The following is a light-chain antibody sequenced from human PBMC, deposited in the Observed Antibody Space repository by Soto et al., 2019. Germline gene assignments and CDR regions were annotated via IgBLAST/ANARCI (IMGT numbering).Light chain of an antibody. J-gene: IGKJ3*01. CDR1: QSVSSSY. CDR2: GAS. CDR3: QQYCSSIFT. Sequence: EIVLTQSPGTLSLSPGERATLSCRASQSVSSSYLGWYQQKPGQAPRLLIYGASTRATGIPDRFIGSGSGTDFTLTISRLEPEDFAVYYCQQYCSSIFTFGPGTKVDIK. V-gene: IGKV3-20*01.